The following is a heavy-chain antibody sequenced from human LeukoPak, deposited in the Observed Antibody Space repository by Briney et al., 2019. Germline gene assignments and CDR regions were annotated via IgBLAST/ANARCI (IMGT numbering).Heavy chain of an antibody. Sequence: SETLSLTCTVSGGSISSYYWSWIRQPPGKGLEWIGYIYYSGSTNYNPSLKSRVTISVDTSKNQFSLKLSSVTAADTAVYYCARGSSTMVWVNWFDPWGQGTLVTVSS. D-gene: IGHD3-10*01. CDR3: ARGSSTMVWVNWFDP. V-gene: IGHV4-59*01. CDR2: IYYSGST. J-gene: IGHJ5*02. CDR1: GGSISSYY.